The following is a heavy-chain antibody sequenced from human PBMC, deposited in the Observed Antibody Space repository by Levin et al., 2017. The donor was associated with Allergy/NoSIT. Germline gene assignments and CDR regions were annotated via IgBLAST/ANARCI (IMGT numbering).Heavy chain of an antibody. CDR2: ISYDGSNK. V-gene: IGHV3-30*18. J-gene: IGHJ3*02. CDR1: GFTFSSYG. D-gene: IGHD3/OR15-3a*01. CDR3: AKDFYLLSYEFIGGAFDI. Sequence: GGSLRLSCAASGFTFSSYGMHWVRQAPGKGLEWVAVISYDGSNKYYADSVKGRFTISRDNSKNTLYLQMNSLRAEDTAVYYCAKDFYLLSYEFIGGAFDIWGQGTMVTVSS.